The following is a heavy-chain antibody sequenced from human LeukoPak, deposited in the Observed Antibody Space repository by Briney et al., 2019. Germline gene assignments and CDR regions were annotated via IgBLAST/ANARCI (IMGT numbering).Heavy chain of an antibody. CDR1: GFTFSNAW. CDR3: TTVRCSSTSCYYEI. Sequence: GGSLRLSCAASGFTFSNAWMSWVRQAPGKGLEWVGRIKSKTDGGTTDYAAPVKGRFTISRDDSKNTLYLQMNSLKTEDTAVYDCTTVRCSSTSCYYEIWGQGTLVTVSS. V-gene: IGHV3-15*01. D-gene: IGHD2-2*01. CDR2: IKSKTDGGTT. J-gene: IGHJ4*02.